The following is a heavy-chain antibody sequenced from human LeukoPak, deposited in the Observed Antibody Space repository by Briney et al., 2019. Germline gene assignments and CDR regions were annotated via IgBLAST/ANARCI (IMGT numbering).Heavy chain of an antibody. J-gene: IGHJ4*02. CDR3: ARVADGSGSYSY. CDR2: INPNSGGT. Sequence: ASVKVSRKASGYTFTGYYMHWVRQAPGQGLEWMGWINPNSGGTNYAQKFQGRVTMTRDTSISTAYMELSRLRSDDTAVYYCARVADGSGSYSYWGQGTLVTVSS. CDR1: GYTFTGYY. V-gene: IGHV1-2*02. D-gene: IGHD3-10*01.